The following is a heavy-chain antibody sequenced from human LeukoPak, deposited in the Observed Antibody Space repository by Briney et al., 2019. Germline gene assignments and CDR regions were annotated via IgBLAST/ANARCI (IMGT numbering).Heavy chain of an antibody. V-gene: IGHV3-23*01. D-gene: IGHD3/OR15-3a*01. CDR1: GFTFSNNV. CDR3: AKNMIFGVVTDY. Sequence: GGSLRLSCAASGFTFSNNVMSWVRQAPGKGLEWVSSINGGGGNTYYADSVKGRFTISRDNSKNTLYLQMNSLRAEDTAVYYCAKNMIFGVVTDYWGQGTLVTVSS. CDR2: INGGGGNT. J-gene: IGHJ4*02.